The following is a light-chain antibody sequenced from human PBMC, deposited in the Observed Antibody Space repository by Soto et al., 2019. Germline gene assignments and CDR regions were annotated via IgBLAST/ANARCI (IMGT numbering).Light chain of an antibody. CDR3: AAWDDSLNGVWV. V-gene: IGLV1-44*01. J-gene: IGLJ3*02. CDR1: SSNIGSNT. CDR2: SNN. Sequence: QSVLTQPPSASGTPGQRVTISCSGSSSNIGSNTVNWYQQLPGTAPKLLIYSNNQRPSGVPDRVSGSKSGTSASLAISGLQSEDEADYYCAAWDDSLNGVWVFGGGTQLTVL.